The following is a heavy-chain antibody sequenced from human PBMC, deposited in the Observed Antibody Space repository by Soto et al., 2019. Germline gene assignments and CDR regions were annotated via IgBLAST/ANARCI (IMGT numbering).Heavy chain of an antibody. V-gene: IGHV4-4*02. CDR3: LRDLGYSHDAFDI. CDR2: IYHSGST. J-gene: IGHJ3*02. D-gene: IGHD2-15*01. Sequence: PSETLSLTCAVSSGSISSSNWWSWVRQPPGKGLEWIGEIYHSGSTNYNPSLKSRVTISVDKSKNQFSLKLSSVTAADTAVYYFLRDLGYSHDAFDIWGQGSMVTVSS. CDR1: SGSISSSNW.